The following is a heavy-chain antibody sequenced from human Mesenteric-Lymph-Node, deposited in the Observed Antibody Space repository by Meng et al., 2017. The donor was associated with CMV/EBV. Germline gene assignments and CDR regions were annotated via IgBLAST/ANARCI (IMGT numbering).Heavy chain of an antibody. Sequence: CAASGFTFSSYAMSWVRQAPGKGLEWVSDISGSGGSTYYAGSVKGRVTISRDNAKNILYLQTNSLRAEDTAIYYCAKTQTGIVGASDSWGQGTLVTVSS. CDR3: AKTQTGIVGASDS. CDR2: ISGSGGST. J-gene: IGHJ4*02. CDR1: GFTFSSYA. V-gene: IGHV3-23*01. D-gene: IGHD1-26*01.